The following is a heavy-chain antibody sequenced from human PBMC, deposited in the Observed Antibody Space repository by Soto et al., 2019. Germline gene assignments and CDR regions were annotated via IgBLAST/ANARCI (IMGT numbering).Heavy chain of an antibody. D-gene: IGHD3-10*01. J-gene: IGHJ4*02. CDR1: GFTVSSNY. CDR3: ARDRYYYGSGSYYPAFHY. CDR2: IYSGGST. V-gene: IGHV3-53*01. Sequence: EVQLVESGGGLIQPGGSLRLSCAASGFTVSSNYMSWVRQAPGKGLEWVSVIYSGGSTYYADSVKGRLTISRDNSKNTLYLQTNSLRAEDTAVYYCARDRYYYGSGSYYPAFHYWGQGTLVTVSS.